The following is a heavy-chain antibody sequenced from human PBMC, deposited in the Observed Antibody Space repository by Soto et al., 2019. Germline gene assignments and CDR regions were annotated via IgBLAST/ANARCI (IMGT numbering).Heavy chain of an antibody. CDR3: ARDQQWLVRFYFDF. D-gene: IGHD6-19*01. CDR1: GFTFSSYG. CDR2: LWYDGSNK. Sequence: GGPLRLSCAASGFTFSSYGMHWVRQAPGKGLEWVAVLWYDGSNKYYAASVKGRFTLSRDNSKNTLYLQMNSLRAEDTAVYYCARDQQWLVRFYFDFWGQGTLVTVSS. J-gene: IGHJ4*02. V-gene: IGHV3-33*01.